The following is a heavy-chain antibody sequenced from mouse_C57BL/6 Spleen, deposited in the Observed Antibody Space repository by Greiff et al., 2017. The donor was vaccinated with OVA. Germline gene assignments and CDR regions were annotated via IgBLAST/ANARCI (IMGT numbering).Heavy chain of an antibody. J-gene: IGHJ1*03. CDR2: INPNNGGT. CDR1: GYTFTDYY. Sequence: VQLQQSGPELVKPGASVKISCKASGYTFTDYYMNWVKQSHGKSLEWIGDINPNNGGTSYNQKFKGKATLTVDKSSSTAYMELRSLTSEDSAVNYCARWATTVVARYFDVWGTGTAVTVSS. D-gene: IGHD1-1*01. CDR3: ARWATTVVARYFDV. V-gene: IGHV1-26*01.